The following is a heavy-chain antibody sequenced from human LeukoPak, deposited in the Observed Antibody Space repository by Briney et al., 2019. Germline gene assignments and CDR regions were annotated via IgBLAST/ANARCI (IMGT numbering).Heavy chain of an antibody. CDR1: GGSISSSSYY. CDR2: IYYSGST. Sequence: PSETLSLTCTVSGGSISSSSYYWGWIRQPSGKGLEWIGSIYYSGSTYYNPSLKSRVTISVDTSKNQFSLKLSSVTAADTAMYYCARAIRVAIFDYWGQGTLVTVSS. D-gene: IGHD2-21*01. CDR3: ARAIRVAIFDY. J-gene: IGHJ4*02. V-gene: IGHV4-39*07.